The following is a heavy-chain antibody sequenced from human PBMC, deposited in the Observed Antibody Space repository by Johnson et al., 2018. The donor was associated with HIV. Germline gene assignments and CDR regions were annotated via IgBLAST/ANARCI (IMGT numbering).Heavy chain of an antibody. CDR2: IWYDGSNK. V-gene: IGHV3-33*01. CDR3: AREATYSSSWYHDVFDI. Sequence: QLVESGGGVVQPGRSLRLSCAASGFTFSSYGMHWVRQAPGKGLEWVAVIWYDGSNKYYADSVKGRFTISRDNSKNTLYLQMNSLRAEDTAVYYCAREATYSSSWYHDVFDIWGQGTMVTVSS. CDR1: GFTFSSYG. J-gene: IGHJ3*02. D-gene: IGHD6-13*01.